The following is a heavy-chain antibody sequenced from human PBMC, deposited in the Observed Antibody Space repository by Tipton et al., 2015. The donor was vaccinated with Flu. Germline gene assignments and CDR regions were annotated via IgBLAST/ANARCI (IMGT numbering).Heavy chain of an antibody. J-gene: IGHJ5*02. CDR3: AGGYGSGPKDWFDP. V-gene: IGHV6-1*01. Sequence: GLVKPSQTLSLTCAISGDSVSSNGATWNWIRQSPSRGLEWLGKTYYRSIWYYNYAESVKNRITITPDTSKNQFSLQLNSVTPEDTAVYYCAGGYGSGPKDWFDPWGQGTLVTVSA. CDR1: GDSVSSNGAT. D-gene: IGHD3-10*01. CDR2: TYYRSIWYY.